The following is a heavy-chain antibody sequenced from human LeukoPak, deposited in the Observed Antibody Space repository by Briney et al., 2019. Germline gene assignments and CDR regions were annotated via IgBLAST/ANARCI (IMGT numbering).Heavy chain of an antibody. CDR2: ICGSGGNT. D-gene: IGHD2-2*02. CDR3: AKGYSASCYTALDY. J-gene: IGHJ4*02. V-gene: IGHV3-23*01. CDR1: GFTFSSYA. Sequence: GGSPRLSCAASGFTFSSYAMSWVRQAPGKGLEWVSAICGSGGNTYYAGSVKGRFTISRDNSKNTPYLQMNILRAEDTAVYHCAKGYSASCYTALDYWGQGTLVTVSS.